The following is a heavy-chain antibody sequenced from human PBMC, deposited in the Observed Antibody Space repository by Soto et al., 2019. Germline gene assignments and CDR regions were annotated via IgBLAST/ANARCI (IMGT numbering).Heavy chain of an antibody. D-gene: IGHD5-12*01. Sequence: QVQLQESGPGLVRPSETLSLTFTVSAGSISSNYWNWIRQAPGKGLEWIGLIHHSGSTNYNPSLKSRGTISLDTSKNQLYLKLRSVTAADTTVYYCTIGAGWTTDYWGQGTLVPVSS. CDR1: AGSISSNY. CDR3: TIGAGWTTDY. CDR2: IHHSGST. J-gene: IGHJ4*02. V-gene: IGHV4-59*03.